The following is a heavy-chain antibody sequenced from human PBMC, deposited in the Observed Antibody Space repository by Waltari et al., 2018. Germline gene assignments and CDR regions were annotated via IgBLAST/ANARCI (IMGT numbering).Heavy chain of an antibody. CDR2: VSAYNGNT. D-gene: IGHD6-13*01. CDR3: ARGGGIAAAGANF. V-gene: IGHV1-18*01. Sequence: QVQLVQSGAEVTKPGASVKVPCKASGFTFTSYGFSWVRQAPGQGLEWVGWVSAYNGNTNYAQKLQGRVALTTDTSTTTAYMELRSLRSDDTAVYYCARGGGIAAAGANFWGQGTLVSVSS. J-gene: IGHJ4*02. CDR1: GFTFTSYG.